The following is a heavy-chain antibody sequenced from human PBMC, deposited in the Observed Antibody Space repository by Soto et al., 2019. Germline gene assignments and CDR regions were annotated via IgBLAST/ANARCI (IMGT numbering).Heavy chain of an antibody. CDR3: AKDAASGYDPTMYYFDY. D-gene: IGHD5-12*01. V-gene: IGHV3-23*01. CDR2: ISGSGGST. J-gene: IGHJ4*02. Sequence: HPGGSLRLSCAASGFTFSSYAMSWVRQAPGKGLEWVSAISGSGGSTYYADSVKGRFTISRDNSKNTLYLQMNSLRAEDTAVYYCAKDAASGYDPTMYYFDYWGQGTLVTVSS. CDR1: GFTFSSYA.